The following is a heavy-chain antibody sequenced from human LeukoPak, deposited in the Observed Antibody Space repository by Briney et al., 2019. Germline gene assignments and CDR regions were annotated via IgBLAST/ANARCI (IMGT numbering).Heavy chain of an antibody. J-gene: IGHJ4*02. V-gene: IGHV1-8*01. CDR1: GDTFTSYD. D-gene: IGHD7-27*01. Sequence: ASVKVSCKASGDTFTSYDINGVRRATGQQLEWMGWMNPNSGNTGYAQKFQGRVTMTRNTSISTAYMELSSLRSEDTAVYYCARGPPNWGFDYWGQGTLVAVSS. CDR2: MNPNSGNT. CDR3: ARGPPNWGFDY.